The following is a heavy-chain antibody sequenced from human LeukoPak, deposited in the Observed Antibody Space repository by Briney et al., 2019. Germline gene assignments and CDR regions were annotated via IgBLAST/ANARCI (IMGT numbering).Heavy chain of an antibody. CDR1: GGSISSGSYY. Sequence: TSQTLSLTCTVSGGSISSGSYYWTRIRQPPGKGLEWIGYIYYRGGTNYNPSLKSRVTISVDTSENQFSLKLSSVTAADTAVYYCARTSSSFYNFFDYWGQGTLVTVSS. D-gene: IGHD6-13*01. J-gene: IGHJ4*02. CDR3: ARTSSSFYNFFDY. V-gene: IGHV4-61*01. CDR2: IYYRGGT.